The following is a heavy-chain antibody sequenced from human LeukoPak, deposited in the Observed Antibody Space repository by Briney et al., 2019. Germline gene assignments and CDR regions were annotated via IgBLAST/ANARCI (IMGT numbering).Heavy chain of an antibody. Sequence: ASVKVSCKASGYTFTSYGISWVRQAPGQGLEWMGWISAYNGNTNYAQKLQGRVTMTTDTSTSTAYMELRSLRSDDTAVYYRARHYYDSSGYYYFDYWGQGTLVTVSS. CDR2: ISAYNGNT. CDR1: GYTFTSYG. CDR3: ARHYYDSSGYYYFDY. V-gene: IGHV1-18*01. J-gene: IGHJ4*02. D-gene: IGHD3-22*01.